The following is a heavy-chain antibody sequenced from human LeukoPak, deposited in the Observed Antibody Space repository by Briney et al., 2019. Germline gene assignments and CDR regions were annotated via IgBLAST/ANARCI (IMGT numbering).Heavy chain of an antibody. Sequence: PSETLSLTCTVSGYSISSGYYWGWIRQPPGKGLEWIGSIYHSGSTYYNPSLKSRVTISVVTSKNQFSLKLSSVTAADTAVYYCARDRSWLRGDAFDIWGQGTMVTVSS. CDR3: ARDRSWLRGDAFDI. J-gene: IGHJ3*02. V-gene: IGHV4-38-2*02. CDR1: GYSISSGYY. D-gene: IGHD6-19*01. CDR2: IYHSGST.